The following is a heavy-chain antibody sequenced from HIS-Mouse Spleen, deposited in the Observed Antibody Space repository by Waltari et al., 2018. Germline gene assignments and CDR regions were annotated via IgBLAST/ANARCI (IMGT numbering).Heavy chain of an antibody. CDR1: GFTFSSYG. CDR3: AKDKHHAFDY. CDR2: ISYDGSNK. Sequence: QVQLVESGGGVVQPGRSLRPPCAASGFTFSSYGMHWVRQAPGKGLEWVAVISYDGSNKYYADSVKGRFTISRDNSKNTLYLQMNSLRAEDTAVYYCAKDKHHAFDYWGQGTLVTVSS. V-gene: IGHV3-30*18. J-gene: IGHJ4*02.